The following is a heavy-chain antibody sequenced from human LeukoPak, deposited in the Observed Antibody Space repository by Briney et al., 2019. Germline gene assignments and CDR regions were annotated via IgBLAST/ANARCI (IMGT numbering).Heavy chain of an antibody. CDR2: INPSGGST. D-gene: IGHD3-3*01. CDR3: ARGPDYDFWSGNFDY. J-gene: IGHJ4*02. CDR1: GYTFTRYH. Sequence: ASVKVSCKASGYTFTRYHMHWVRQAPGQGLEWMGIINPSGGSTSYAQKFQGRVTMTRDMSTSTVYMDLSSLRSEDTAVYYCARGPDYDFWSGNFDYWGQGTLVTVSS. V-gene: IGHV1-46*01.